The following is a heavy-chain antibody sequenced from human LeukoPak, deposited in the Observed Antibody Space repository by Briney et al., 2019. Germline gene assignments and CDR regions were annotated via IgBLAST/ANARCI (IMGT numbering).Heavy chain of an antibody. J-gene: IGHJ4*02. CDR1: GFTFSAYS. D-gene: IGHD3-22*01. Sequence: PGGSLRLSCATSGFTFSAYSMIWVRQTPGKGLECLSYITSSSDSIHYADSVRGRFTVSRDNAKNSLYLQMNSLRDEDTAVYYCARDRGWRSSGYYLYYFDFWGQGTLVTVSS. CDR2: ITSSSDSI. CDR3: ARDRGWRSSGYYLYYFDF. V-gene: IGHV3-48*02.